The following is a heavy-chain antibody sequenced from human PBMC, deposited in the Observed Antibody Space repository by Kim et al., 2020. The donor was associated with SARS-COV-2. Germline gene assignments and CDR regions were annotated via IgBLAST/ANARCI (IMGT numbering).Heavy chain of an antibody. CDR1: GFTFSSYG. CDR3: ARIGWGYSSSWYIYYGMDV. V-gene: IGHV3-33*01. D-gene: IGHD6-13*01. Sequence: GGSLRLSCAASGFTFSSYGMHWVRQAPGKGLEWVAVIWYDGSNKYYADSVKGRFTISRDNSKNTLYLQMNSLRAEDTAVYYCARIGWGYSSSWYIYYGMDVWGQGTTVTVSS. J-gene: IGHJ6*02. CDR2: IWYDGSNK.